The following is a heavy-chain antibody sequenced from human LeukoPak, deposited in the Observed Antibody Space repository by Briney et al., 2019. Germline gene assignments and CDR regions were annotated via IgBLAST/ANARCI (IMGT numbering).Heavy chain of an antibody. J-gene: IGHJ4*02. CDR1: GVSISRTNYY. CDR2: TYYSGSVYYSGNT. V-gene: IGHV4-39*01. D-gene: IGHD1-26*01. CDR3: ARQGGWGGALSLFEY. Sequence: SQTLSLTCTVSGVSISRTNYYWGWIRQPPGKGLEWIGSTYYSGSVYYSGNTYYNPSLKRRVTISVDTSKNQFSLKLNSVTAADTAMFYCARQGGWGGALSLFEYWGQGMLVTVSS.